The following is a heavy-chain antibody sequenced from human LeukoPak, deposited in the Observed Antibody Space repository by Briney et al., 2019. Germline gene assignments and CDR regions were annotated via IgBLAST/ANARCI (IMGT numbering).Heavy chain of an antibody. CDR3: ARDRGSSHLVRGTDY. V-gene: IGHV1-8*03. Sequence: EASVKVSCKASGYTFTSYDINWVRQATGQGLEWMGWMNPNSGNTGYAQKFQGRVTITRNTSISTAYMELSSLRSEDTAVYYCARDRGSSHLVRGTDYWGQGTLVTVSS. J-gene: IGHJ4*02. CDR1: GYTFTSYD. CDR2: MNPNSGNT. D-gene: IGHD3-10*01.